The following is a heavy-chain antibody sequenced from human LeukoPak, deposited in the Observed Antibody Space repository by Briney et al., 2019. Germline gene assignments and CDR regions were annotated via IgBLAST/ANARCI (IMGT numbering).Heavy chain of an antibody. J-gene: IGHJ2*01. CDR1: GGSISSYY. CDR2: TYYSGST. Sequence: PSETLSLTCTVSGGSISSYYWSWIRQPPGKGLEWIGYTYYSGSTNYNPSLKSRVTISVDTSKNQFSLKLSSVTAADTAVYYCARDRGYSYWYFDLWGRGTLVTVSS. V-gene: IGHV4-59*01. CDR3: ARDRGYSYWYFDL. D-gene: IGHD5-18*01.